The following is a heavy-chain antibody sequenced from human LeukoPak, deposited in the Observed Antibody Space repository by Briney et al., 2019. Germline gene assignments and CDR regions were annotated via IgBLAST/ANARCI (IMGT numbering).Heavy chain of an antibody. CDR1: GFTFNSYA. D-gene: IGHD3-9*01. J-gene: IGHJ4*02. CDR2: ISSSSNII. CDR3: AVSVRFERVWHYFNN. V-gene: IGHV3-48*01. Sequence: TGGSLRLSCAASGFTFNSYAFNWVRQAPGKGLEWVSYISSSSNIIYYADSVKGRFTISRDNSKTTVFLQMNSLRAEDTAVYYCAVSVRFERVWHYFNNWGQGTQVTVSS.